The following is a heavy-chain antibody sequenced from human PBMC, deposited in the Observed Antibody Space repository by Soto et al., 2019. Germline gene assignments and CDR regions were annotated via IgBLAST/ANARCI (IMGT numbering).Heavy chain of an antibody. V-gene: IGHV1-69*02. Sequence: QVQLVQSGAEVKKPGSSVKVSCKASGGTFSSYTISWVRQAPGQGLEWMGRIIPILGIANYAQKFQGRVTITADKSTSTAYMELSSLRSEDTAVYYCAPGLAAMDMYNWFDPWGQGTLVTVSS. CDR2: IIPILGIA. J-gene: IGHJ5*02. CDR3: APGLAAMDMYNWFDP. D-gene: IGHD2-2*01. CDR1: GGTFSSYT.